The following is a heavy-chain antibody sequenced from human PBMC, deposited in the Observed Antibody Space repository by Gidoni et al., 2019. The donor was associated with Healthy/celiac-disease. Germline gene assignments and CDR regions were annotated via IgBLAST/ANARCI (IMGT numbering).Heavy chain of an antibody. J-gene: IGHJ6*02. Sequence: EVQLVESGGGLVQPGGSLRLSCAASGFTFSSYWMHWVRQAPGKGLVWVSRINSDGSSTSYADSVKGRFTISRDNAKNTLYLQMNSLRAEDTAVYYCASSWIQQWYGMDVWGQGTTVTVSS. CDR3: ASSWIQQWYGMDV. CDR1: GFTFSSYW. D-gene: IGHD5-18*01. CDR2: INSDGSST. V-gene: IGHV3-74*01.